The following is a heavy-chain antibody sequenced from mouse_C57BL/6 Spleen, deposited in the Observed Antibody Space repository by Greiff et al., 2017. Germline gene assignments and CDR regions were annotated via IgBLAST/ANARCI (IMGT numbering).Heavy chain of an antibody. CDR3: ARRDLTVTRTYWYFDG. J-gene: IGHJ1*03. D-gene: IGHD2-13*01. CDR2: IAPNSGGT. CDR1: GYTFTSYW. V-gene: IGHV1-72*01. Sequence: QVQLQQPGAELVKPGASVKLSCKASGYTFTSYWMHWVQQRPGRGLEWIGRIAPNSGGTKYNEKFKSKSTLTVDKPSSTAYMQHSSLTSEDSAVYYCARRDLTVTRTYWYFDGWGTGATVTASS.